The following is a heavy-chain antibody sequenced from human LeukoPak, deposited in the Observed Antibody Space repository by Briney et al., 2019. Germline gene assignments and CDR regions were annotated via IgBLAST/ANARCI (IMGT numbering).Heavy chain of an antibody. Sequence: PGRSLRLSCAASGFTFSNYGMHWDRQAAGKGLEWVAVISYDGSNRYYADSVKGRFTISRDNSKNTLYLQMNSLRAEDTAVYYCAKDPRRYSRTGGYFDYWGQGTLVTVSS. CDR2: ISYDGSNR. V-gene: IGHV3-30*18. D-gene: IGHD6-13*01. CDR3: AKDPRRYSRTGGYFDY. J-gene: IGHJ4*02. CDR1: GFTFSNYG.